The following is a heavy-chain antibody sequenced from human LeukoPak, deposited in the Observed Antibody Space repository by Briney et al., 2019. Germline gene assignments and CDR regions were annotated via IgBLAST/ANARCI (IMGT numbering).Heavy chain of an antibody. CDR3: ASSSGGSYGGAFDY. CDR1: GGSISSYY. Sequence: SETLSLTCTVSGGSISSYYWSWIRQPPGKGLEWIGYIYYSGSTNYNPSLKSRVTISVDTSKSQFSLKLSSVTAADTAVYYCASSSGGSYGGAFDYWGQGTLVTVSS. CDR2: IYYSGST. D-gene: IGHD1-26*01. V-gene: IGHV4-59*01. J-gene: IGHJ4*02.